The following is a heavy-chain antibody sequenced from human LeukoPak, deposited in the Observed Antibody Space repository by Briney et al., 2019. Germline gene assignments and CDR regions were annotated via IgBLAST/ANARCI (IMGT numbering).Heavy chain of an antibody. V-gene: IGHV3-15*01. Sequence: TAGGSLRLSCAVSGLTFTDAWVSWVRQAPGKGLEWVARITASGTENYAAPVKARFTASRDDSKTTVYLQMKSLTTDDTAVYYCTTAPTRTWLPYFGYWGQGPVVTVSS. CDR2: ITASGTE. D-gene: IGHD5-24*01. CDR1: GLTFTDAW. J-gene: IGHJ4*02. CDR3: TTAPTRTWLPYFGY.